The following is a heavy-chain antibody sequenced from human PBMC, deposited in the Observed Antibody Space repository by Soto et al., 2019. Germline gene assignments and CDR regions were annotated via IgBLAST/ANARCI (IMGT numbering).Heavy chain of an antibody. CDR3: ARETSLEWMHTGSNWFDP. J-gene: IGHJ5*02. CDR1: GFTFSDYY. CDR2: ISSSSSYT. V-gene: IGHV3-11*06. D-gene: IGHD3-3*01. Sequence: GGSLRLSCAASGFTFSDYYMSWIRQAPGKGLEWVSYISSSSSYTNYADSVKGRFTISRDNAKNSLYLQMNSLRAEDTAVYYCARETSLEWMHTGSNWFDPWGQGTLVTVSS.